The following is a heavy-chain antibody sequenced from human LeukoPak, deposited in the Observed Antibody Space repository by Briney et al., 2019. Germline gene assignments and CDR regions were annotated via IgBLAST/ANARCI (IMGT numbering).Heavy chain of an antibody. V-gene: IGHV1-2*02. CDR1: GYTFTGYY. CDR3: ARDAYYDFWSGYYF. D-gene: IGHD3-3*01. Sequence: ASVKVSCKASGYTFTGYYMHWVRQGPGQGLEWMGWINPNSGGTNYAQKFQGRVTMTRDTSISTAYMELSRLRSDDTAVYYCARDAYYDFWSGYYFWGQGTLVTVSS. J-gene: IGHJ4*02. CDR2: INPNSGGT.